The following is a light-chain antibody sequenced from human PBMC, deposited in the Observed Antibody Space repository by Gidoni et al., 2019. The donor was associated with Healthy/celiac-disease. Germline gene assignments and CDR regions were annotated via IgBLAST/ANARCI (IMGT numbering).Light chain of an antibody. CDR3: QQSYSTPWT. CDR1: QSITTY. Sequence: DIQMTQSPSSLSASVGDRVTISCRASQSITTYLNWYQQRPGKASKLLIYAASRLQTGVPSRFSGGGSGTDFTLTISSLQPEDFATYFCQQSYSTPWTFXRXTNVEIK. V-gene: IGKV1-39*01. CDR2: AAS. J-gene: IGKJ1*01.